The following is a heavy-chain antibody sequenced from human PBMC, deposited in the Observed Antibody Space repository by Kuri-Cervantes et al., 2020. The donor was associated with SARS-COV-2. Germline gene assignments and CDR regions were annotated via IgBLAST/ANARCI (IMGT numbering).Heavy chain of an antibody. Sequence: SAVTVSCQASGGSFSSYAINWLRQAPGQGLEWMGGIIPVLGTAKYAPNFQGRVTITADESTSTAYMELSSLRSEDTAVYYCAKGFWSSYSHYYYYYMDVWGKGTTVTVSS. CDR1: GGSFSSYA. CDR2: IIPVLGTA. V-gene: IGHV1-69*13. D-gene: IGHD3-3*01. CDR3: AKGFWSSYSHYYYYYMDV. J-gene: IGHJ6*03.